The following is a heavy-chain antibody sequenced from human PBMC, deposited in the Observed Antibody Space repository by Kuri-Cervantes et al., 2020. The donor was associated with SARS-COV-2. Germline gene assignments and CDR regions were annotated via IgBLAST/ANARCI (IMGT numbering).Heavy chain of an antibody. CDR1: GFTFSSYA. J-gene: IGHJ5*02. V-gene: IGHV3-23*01. CDR3: AKDLGIVVVVAADGRFDP. Sequence: GESLKIYCAASGFTFSSYAMSWVRQAPGKGLEWVSAISGIGGSTYYADSVKGRFTISRDNSKNTLYLQMNSLRAEDTAVYYCAKDLGIVVVVAADGRFDPWGQGTLVTVSS. CDR2: ISGIGGST. D-gene: IGHD2-15*01.